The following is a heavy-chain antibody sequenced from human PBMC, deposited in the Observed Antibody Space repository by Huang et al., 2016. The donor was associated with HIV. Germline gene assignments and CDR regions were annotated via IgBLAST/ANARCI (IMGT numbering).Heavy chain of an antibody. CDR1: GFRISTYW. CDR3: TRGPLGWLVHRYFYH. J-gene: IGHJ1*01. D-gene: IGHD6-19*01. CDR2: IKQDGSEK. V-gene: IGHV3-7*01. Sequence: EVQLVESGGGLVQPGGSLRVSCAASGFRISTYWRSWVRQTRGKGLEWVDSIKQDGSEKEDVDALKGRFIISRDNAKNSLYLQMNSLRAEDTAVYYCTRGPLGWLVHRYFYHWGQGTLVTVSS.